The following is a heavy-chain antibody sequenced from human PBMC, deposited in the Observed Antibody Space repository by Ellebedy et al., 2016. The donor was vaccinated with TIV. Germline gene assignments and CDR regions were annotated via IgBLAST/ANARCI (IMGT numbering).Heavy chain of an antibody. CDR1: GGSISSSSYY. CDR2: IYHSGAA. V-gene: IGHV4-39*01. Sequence: SETLSLXXSVSGGSISSSSYYWGWIRQPPGKGPEWIGNIYHSGAAFYNPSLKSRLTISMDTSKNLFSLKLSSVTAADTSVYYCARHGQFDYWGQGTLVTVSS. CDR3: ARHGQFDY. J-gene: IGHJ4*02.